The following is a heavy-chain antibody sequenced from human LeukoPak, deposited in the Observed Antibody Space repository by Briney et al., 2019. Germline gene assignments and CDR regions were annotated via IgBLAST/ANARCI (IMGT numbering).Heavy chain of an antibody. CDR1: GYTFTGYY. J-gene: IGHJ4*02. CDR3: ARGRGTTSSNFDY. V-gene: IGHV1-2*02. Sequence: GASVKVSCKASGYTFTGYYMHWVRQAPGQGLEWMGWINPNNGGTNYAQKFQGRVTMTRDTSISTVYMELSRLTSDDTAVYYCARGRGTTSSNFDYWRQGNLVTVSS. D-gene: IGHD2-2*01. CDR2: INPNNGGT.